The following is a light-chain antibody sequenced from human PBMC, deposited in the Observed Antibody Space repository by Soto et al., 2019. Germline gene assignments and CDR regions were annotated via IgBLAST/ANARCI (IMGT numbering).Light chain of an antibody. J-gene: IGKJ2*01. CDR3: PQYGGSPPT. CDR2: GAS. CDR1: QSVSSSY. Sequence: EIVLTQSPGTLSLSPGERATLSCRASQSVSSSYLAWYQQKPGQAPRLLIYGASSRATGIPDRFSGSGSGTDFTRTISRLEPEDFAVYDCPQYGGSPPTFGQGTKLEIK. V-gene: IGKV3-20*01.